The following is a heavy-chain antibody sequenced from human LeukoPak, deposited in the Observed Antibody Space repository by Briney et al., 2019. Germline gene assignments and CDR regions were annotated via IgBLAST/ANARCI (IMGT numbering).Heavy chain of an antibody. D-gene: IGHD3-22*01. CDR2: IGGGGAST. CDR3: AKTYYDSSGYYYFFDF. V-gene: IGHV3-23*01. Sequence: HPGGSLRLSCAASVFAVSNNYMSWVRQTPGKGLEWVSAIGGGGASTYYADSVKGRFTISRDNSQNTLYLQMNSLRAEDTAVYYCAKTYYDSSGYYYFFDFWGQGTLVTVSS. J-gene: IGHJ4*02. CDR1: VFAVSNNY.